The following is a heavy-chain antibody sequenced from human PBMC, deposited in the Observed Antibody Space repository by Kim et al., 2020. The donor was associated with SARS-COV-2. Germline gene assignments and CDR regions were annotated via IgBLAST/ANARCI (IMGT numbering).Heavy chain of an antibody. CDR1: GFTFINAW. V-gene: IGHV3-15*01. Sequence: GGSLRLSCAAAGFTFINAWMTWVRQTPGKGLEWVGRIKGKTDGGTTDYGAPVKGRFTISRDDSKNTLYLQMNSLKTEDTGVYYCTTGLSMTTVSTDYWG. CDR3: TTGLSMTTVSTDY. D-gene: IGHD4-4*01. CDR2: IKGKTDGGTT. J-gene: IGHJ4*01.